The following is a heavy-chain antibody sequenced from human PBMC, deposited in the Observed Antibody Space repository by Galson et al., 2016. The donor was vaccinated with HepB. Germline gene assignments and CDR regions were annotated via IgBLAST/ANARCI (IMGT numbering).Heavy chain of an antibody. D-gene: IGHD3-16*01. CDR1: GGSFSAYY. Sequence: SETLSLTCAVYGGSFSAYYWSWIRQPPGKGLEWIGEINHSGSTNNNPSLKSRVTISVDTSKNQFSLKLSSVTAADTAVYFCARSLHRRHYYYYGMDVWGKGTTVTVSS. V-gene: IGHV4-34*01. CDR3: ARSLHRRHYYYYGMDV. CDR2: INHSGST. J-gene: IGHJ6*04.